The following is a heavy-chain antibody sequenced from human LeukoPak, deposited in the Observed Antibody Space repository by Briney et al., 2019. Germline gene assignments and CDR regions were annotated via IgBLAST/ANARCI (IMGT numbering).Heavy chain of an antibody. D-gene: IGHD3-9*01. CDR1: GGTFSSYA. CDR2: IIPIFGTA. Sequence: GASVKVSCKASGGTFSSYAISWVRQAPGHGLEWMGGIIPIFGTANYAQKFQGRVTITTDESTSTAYMELSSLRSEDTAVYYCARLVDISFDPWGQGTLVTVSS. J-gene: IGHJ5*02. CDR3: ARLVDISFDP. V-gene: IGHV1-69*05.